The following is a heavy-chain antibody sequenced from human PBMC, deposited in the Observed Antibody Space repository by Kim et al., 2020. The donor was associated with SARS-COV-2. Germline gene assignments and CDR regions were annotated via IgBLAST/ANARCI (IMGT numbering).Heavy chain of an antibody. D-gene: IGHD3-16*01. CDR1: GFTFSSYA. CDR3: AKGGASLYYYGKDV. CDR2: ISSGGTT. J-gene: IGHJ6*02. Sequence: GGSLRLSCAASGFTFSSYAMSWVRQAPRKGLEWVSAISSGGTTYYADSVKGRFTFSRDNSKSTLYLQMNSLRAEDTAVYYCAKGGASLYYYGKDVWGQGTTVTFSS. V-gene: IGHV3-23*01.